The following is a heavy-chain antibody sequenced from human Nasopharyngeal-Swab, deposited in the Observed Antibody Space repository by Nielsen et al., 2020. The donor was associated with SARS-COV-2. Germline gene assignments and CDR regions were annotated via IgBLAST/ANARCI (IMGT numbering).Heavy chain of an antibody. V-gene: IGHV3-23*01. J-gene: IGHJ3*02. D-gene: IGHD3-9*01. CDR3: AKPNYDILTGYNTHAFDI. CDR2: ISGSGGST. CDR1: GFTFSSYA. Sequence: GESLKISCAASGFTFSSYAMSWVRQAPGKGLEWVSAISGSGGSTYYADSVKGRFTISRDNSKNKLYLQMNSLRAEDTAVYYCAKPNYDILTGYNTHAFDIWGQGTMVTVSS.